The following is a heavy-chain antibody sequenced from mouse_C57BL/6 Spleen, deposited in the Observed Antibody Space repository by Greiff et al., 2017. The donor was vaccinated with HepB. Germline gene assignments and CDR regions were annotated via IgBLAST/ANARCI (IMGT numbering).Heavy chain of an antibody. V-gene: IGHV5-6*01. D-gene: IGHD2-3*01. J-gene: IGHJ4*01. CDR3: ARWLLPHYAMDY. CDR2: ISSGGSYT. Sequence: EVQLVESGGDLVKPGGSLKLSCAASGFTFSSYGMSWVRQTPDKRLEWVATISSGGSYTYYPDSVKGRFTISRDNAKNTLYLQMSSLKSEDTAMYYCARWLLPHYAMDYWGQGTSVTVSS. CDR1: GFTFSSYG.